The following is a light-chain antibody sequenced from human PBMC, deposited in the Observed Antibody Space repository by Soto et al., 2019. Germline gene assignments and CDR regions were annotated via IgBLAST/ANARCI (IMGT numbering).Light chain of an antibody. J-gene: IGKJ1*01. V-gene: IGKV3-20*01. CDR2: AAS. CDR1: QSVSSAY. Sequence: EIVLTQSPGTLSLSPGERATLSCRASQSVSSAYLAWYQHKPGQPPTLLIYAASSRVTGIPDRFSGSGSGTDFTLTISRLEPEDFAVYYWQQYGSSSTWTFGQGTKVEI. CDR3: QQYGSSSTWT.